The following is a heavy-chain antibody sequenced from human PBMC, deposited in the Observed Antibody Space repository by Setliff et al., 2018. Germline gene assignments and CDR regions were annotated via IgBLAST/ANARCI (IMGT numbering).Heavy chain of an antibody. D-gene: IGHD2-15*01. V-gene: IGHV3-23*01. J-gene: IGHJ4*02. Sequence: GGSLRLSCAASGFTFSSYAMSWVRQAPGKGLEWVSAISDSGGTTYYADSVKGRFTISRDNSKNTLYLQRNSLRAEDTAVYYCAKVERGDYCSGGSCSHYFDYWGQGTLVTVSS. CDR3: AKVERGDYCSGGSCSHYFDY. CDR2: ISDSGGTT. CDR1: GFTFSSYA.